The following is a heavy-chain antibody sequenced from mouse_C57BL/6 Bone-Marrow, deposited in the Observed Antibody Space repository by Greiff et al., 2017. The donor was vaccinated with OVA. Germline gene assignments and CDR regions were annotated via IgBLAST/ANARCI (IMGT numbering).Heavy chain of an antibody. J-gene: IGHJ3*01. Sequence: SGPELVKPGASVKISCKASGYSFTGYYMNWVKQSPEKSLEWIGEINPSTGGTTYNQKFKAKATLTVDKSSSTAYMQLKSLTSEDSAVYYCARGGTSPFAYGGQGNLATVSA. CDR2: INPSTGGT. CDR3: ARGGTSPFAY. D-gene: IGHD4-1*01. V-gene: IGHV1-42*01. CDR1: GYSFTGYY.